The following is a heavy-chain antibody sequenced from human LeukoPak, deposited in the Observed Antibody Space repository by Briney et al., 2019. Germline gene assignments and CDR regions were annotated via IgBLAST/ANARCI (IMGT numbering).Heavy chain of an antibody. J-gene: IGHJ4*02. CDR1: GGSISSGSYF. CDR3: ARADISIFGVVSVYFDY. D-gene: IGHD3-3*01. Sequence: SGTLSLTCTVSGGSISSGSYFWNWIRQPAGKGLEWIGRIYTSGSTNYNPSLKSRVTMSIDTSKNQFSLKLISVTAADTAVYYCARADISIFGVVSVYFDYWGQGTLVTVSS. V-gene: IGHV4-61*02. CDR2: IYTSGST.